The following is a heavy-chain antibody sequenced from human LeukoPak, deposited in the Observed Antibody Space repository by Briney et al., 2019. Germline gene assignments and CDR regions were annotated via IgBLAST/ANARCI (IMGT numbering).Heavy chain of an antibody. J-gene: IGHJ5*02. CDR3: ARGLAYCGGDCYSDDNWFDP. CDR2: INLSGGSP. D-gene: IGHD2-21*02. CDR1: GYTFTSYY. V-gene: IGHV1-46*01. Sequence: VSVKVSCKASGYTFTSYYINWVRQAPGQGLEWMAIINLSGGSPRFAQKFQGRVTMTRDMSTSTVYMELNSLRSEDTAVYYCARGLAYCGGDCYSDDNWFDPWGQGTLVTVSS.